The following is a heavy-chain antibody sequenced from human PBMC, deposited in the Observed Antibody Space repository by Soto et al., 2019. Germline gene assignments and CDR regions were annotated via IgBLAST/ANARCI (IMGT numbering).Heavy chain of an antibody. V-gene: IGHV3-23*01. J-gene: IGHJ4*02. Sequence: GGSLRLSCAASGFTFSSYAMSWVRQAPGKGLEWVSAISGSGGSTYYADSVKGRFTISRDNSKNTLYLQMNSLRAEDTAVYYCAKGLRLPQAPPAVFDYWGQGTLVTVSS. D-gene: IGHD6-25*01. CDR1: GFTFSSYA. CDR3: AKGLRLPQAPPAVFDY. CDR2: ISGSGGST.